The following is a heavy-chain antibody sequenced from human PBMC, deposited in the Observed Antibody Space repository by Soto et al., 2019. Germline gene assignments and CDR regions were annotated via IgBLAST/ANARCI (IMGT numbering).Heavy chain of an antibody. CDR1: GFTFSRYA. V-gene: IGHV3-30-3*01. D-gene: IGHD3-9*01. CDR3: ARDPLDDILVVSYYYGMDV. Sequence: GGSLRLSCAASGFTFSRYAMHWVRQAPGKGLEWVAVISYDGSNKYYADSVKGRFTISRDNSKNTLYLQMNGLRAEDTAVYYCARDPLDDILVVSYYYGMDVWGQGTTVTVSS. CDR2: ISYDGSNK. J-gene: IGHJ6*02.